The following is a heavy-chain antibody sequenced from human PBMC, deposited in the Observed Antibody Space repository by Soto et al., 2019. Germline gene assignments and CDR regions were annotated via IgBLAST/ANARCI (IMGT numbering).Heavy chain of an antibody. CDR3: ARAQSDYLGSRYHAY. CDR1: GESFSGYY. V-gene: IGHV4-34*01. D-gene: IGHD2-2*01. J-gene: IGHJ4*02. CDR2: INHSGST. Sequence: SETLSLTCAVYGESFSGYYWPWIRQPPGTGLEWIGEINHSGSTNYNPSLKSRVTISVDTSKNQFSLKLSSVTAADTAVYYCARAQSDYLGSRYHAYWGQGTLVTVSS.